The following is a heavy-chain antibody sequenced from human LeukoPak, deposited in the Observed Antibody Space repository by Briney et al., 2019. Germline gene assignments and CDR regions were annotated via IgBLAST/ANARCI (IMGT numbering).Heavy chain of an antibody. V-gene: IGHV4-34*01. D-gene: IGHD3-10*01. Sequence: PSETLSLTCAVYGGSFSGYYWSWIRQPPGKGLEWIGEINHSGSTNYNPSLKSRVTISVDTSKNQFSLKLSSVTAADTAVYYCARGLSPRINMVRGVRPPFRGVFDYWGQGTLVTVSS. CDR3: ARGLSPRINMVRGVRPPFRGVFDY. CDR1: GGSFSGYY. J-gene: IGHJ4*02. CDR2: INHSGST.